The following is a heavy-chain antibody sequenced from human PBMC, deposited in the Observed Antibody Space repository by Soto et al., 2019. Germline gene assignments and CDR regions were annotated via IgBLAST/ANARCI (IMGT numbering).Heavy chain of an antibody. CDR2: IYYSGST. Sequence: SETLSLTCTVSGGSISSGGYYWSWIRQHPGKGLEWIGYIYYSGSTYYNPSLKSRVTISVDTSKNQFSLKLSSVTAADTAVYYCARDQRWKGDYYYYGMDVWGQGTTVTVSS. D-gene: IGHD1-1*01. J-gene: IGHJ6*02. CDR1: GGSISSGGYY. CDR3: ARDQRWKGDYYYYGMDV. V-gene: IGHV4-31*03.